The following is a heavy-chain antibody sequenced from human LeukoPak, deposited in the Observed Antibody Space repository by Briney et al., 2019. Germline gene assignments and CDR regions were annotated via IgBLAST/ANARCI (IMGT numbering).Heavy chain of an antibody. D-gene: IGHD1-26*01. CDR2: IYYSGST. CDR3: ARGSPLHNWFDP. V-gene: IGHV4-59*08. CDR1: GGYIRSYY. Sequence: SETLSLTCTVSGGYIRSYYWSWLRQPPGKGLEWIGYIYYSGSTYYNPSLKSRVTISVDTSKNQFSLKLGSVTAADTAVYYCARGSPLHNWFDPGGQGTLVTVSS. J-gene: IGHJ5*02.